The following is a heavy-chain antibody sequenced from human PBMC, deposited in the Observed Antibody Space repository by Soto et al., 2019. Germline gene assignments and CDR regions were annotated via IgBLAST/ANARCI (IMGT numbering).Heavy chain of an antibody. CDR2: IWYDGSNK. CDR1: GFTFSSYG. V-gene: IGHV3-33*08. CDR3: ARERSDYDYIWGTTDY. D-gene: IGHD3-16*01. J-gene: IGHJ4*02. Sequence: GGSLRLSCAASGFTFSSYGMHWVRQAPGKGLEWVAVIWYDGSNKYYADSVKGRFTISRDNSKNTLYLQMNSLRAEDTAVYYCARERSDYDYIWGTTDYWGQGTLVTVSS.